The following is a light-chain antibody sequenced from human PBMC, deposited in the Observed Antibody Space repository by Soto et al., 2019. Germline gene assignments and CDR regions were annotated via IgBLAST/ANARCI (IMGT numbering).Light chain of an antibody. CDR2: SNH. CDR3: SAWDDSLVVV. CDR1: SSNIGSNS. Sequence: QSVLTQPPSASGTPGQTVTISCSGSSSNIGSNSVNWFHHLPGAVPKLLIFSNHQRPSGVPDRFSGSKSGTSASLAISGLQTEDEADYYSSAWDDSLVVVFGGGTKLTVL. V-gene: IGLV1-44*01. J-gene: IGLJ2*01.